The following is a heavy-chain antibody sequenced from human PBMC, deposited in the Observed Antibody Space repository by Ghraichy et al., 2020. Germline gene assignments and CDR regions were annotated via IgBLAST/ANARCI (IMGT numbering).Heavy chain of an antibody. Sequence: GGSLRLSCTTSGFTVSNYYITWVRQAPGKGLEWLSVIYSGGDTYYSDSVRGRFTTSRDNSKNTVFLQLNILRAEDTALYYCARASAYSSGLPAWGQGTLVTVSS. D-gene: IGHD5-18*01. CDR2: IYSGGDT. CDR1: GFTVSNYY. J-gene: IGHJ5*02. CDR3: ARASAYSSGLPA. V-gene: IGHV3-53*01.